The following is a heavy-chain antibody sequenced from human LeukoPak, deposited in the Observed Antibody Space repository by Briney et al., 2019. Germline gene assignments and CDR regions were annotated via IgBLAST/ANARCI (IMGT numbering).Heavy chain of an antibody. Sequence: PGGSLRLSCAASGFTVSSNYMSWVRQAPGKGLEWVSVIYSGGSTYYADSVKGRFTISRDNSKNTLYLQMNSLRAEDTAVYYCARDGSYYYGSGSYRRYFDYWGQGTLVSVFS. CDR2: IYSGGST. CDR3: ARDGSYYYGSGSYRRYFDY. V-gene: IGHV3-53*01. D-gene: IGHD3-10*01. J-gene: IGHJ4*02. CDR1: GFTVSSNY.